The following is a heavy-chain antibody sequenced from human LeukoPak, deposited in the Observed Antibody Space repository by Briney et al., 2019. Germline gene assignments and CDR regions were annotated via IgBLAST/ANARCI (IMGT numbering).Heavy chain of an antibody. Sequence: PGGSLRLSCAASGFTFSTYWMSWVRQVPGKGLEWVANIKQDGSEKYYVGSVKGRFTISRDNAKNSLYLQMNSLRAEDTAVYYCAELGITMIGGVWGKGTTVTISS. CDR3: AELGITMIGGV. D-gene: IGHD3-10*02. CDR2: IKQDGSEK. V-gene: IGHV3-7*01. J-gene: IGHJ6*04. CDR1: GFTFSTYW.